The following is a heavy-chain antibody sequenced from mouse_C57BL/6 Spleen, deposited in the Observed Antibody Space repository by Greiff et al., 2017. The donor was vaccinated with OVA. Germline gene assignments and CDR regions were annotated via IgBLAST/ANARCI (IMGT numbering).Heavy chain of an antibody. D-gene: IGHD2-3*01. CDR1: GYTFTDYE. Sequence: QVQLQQSGAELVRPGASVTLSCKASGYTFTDYEMHWVKQTPVHGLEWIGAIDPETGGTAYNQKFKGKAILTADKSSSTAYMELRSLTSEDSAVYYCTRCVYDGYYGFAYWGQGTLVTVSA. J-gene: IGHJ3*01. CDR2: IDPETGGT. CDR3: TRCVYDGYYGFAY. V-gene: IGHV1-15*01.